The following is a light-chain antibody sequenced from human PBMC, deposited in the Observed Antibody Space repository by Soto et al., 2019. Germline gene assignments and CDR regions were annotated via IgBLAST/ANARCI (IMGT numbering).Light chain of an antibody. CDR2: DDN. Sequence: QSVLTQPPSWSAAPGQKVTISCSGSISNIGGNSVSWYQQLPGTAPKLLIYDDNKRPSGIPDRFSGSKSGTSATLGITGFQTGDEADYYCGSWDSSLSAYVFGTGTKVTVL. CDR3: GSWDSSLSAYV. J-gene: IGLJ1*01. V-gene: IGLV1-51*01. CDR1: ISNIGGNS.